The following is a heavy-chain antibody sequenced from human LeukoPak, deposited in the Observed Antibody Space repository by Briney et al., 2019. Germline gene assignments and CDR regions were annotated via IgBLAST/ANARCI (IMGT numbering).Heavy chain of an antibody. Sequence: SETLSLTCSVSGGSISTFYWSWIRQPPGKGLEWIGRIYTGGTTNYNPSFKSRVTISLDKSKNQFSLKLRSVTAADTAVYYCAGEPVLRNSYTNYFDYWDQGTLVTVSS. CDR1: GGSISTFY. CDR2: IYTGGTT. D-gene: IGHD2-2*02. J-gene: IGHJ4*02. V-gene: IGHV4-4*07. CDR3: AGEPVLRNSYTNYFDY.